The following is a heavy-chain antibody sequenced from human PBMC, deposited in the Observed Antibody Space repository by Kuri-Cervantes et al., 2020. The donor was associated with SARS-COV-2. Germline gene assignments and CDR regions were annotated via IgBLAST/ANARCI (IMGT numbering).Heavy chain of an antibody. Sequence: SVHVSCKASGGTFSSYAISWVRQAPGQGLEWMGGIIPIFGTANYAQKFQGRVTITAGESTSTAYMELSSLRSEDTAVYYCARVGANVIRPENWFDPWGQGTLVTVSS. J-gene: IGHJ5*02. CDR2: IIPIFGTA. D-gene: IGHD1-26*01. CDR1: GGTFSSYA. CDR3: ARVGANVIRPENWFDP. V-gene: IGHV1-69*13.